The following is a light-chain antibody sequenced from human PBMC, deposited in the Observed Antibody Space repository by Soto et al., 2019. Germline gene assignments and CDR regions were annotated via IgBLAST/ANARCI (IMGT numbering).Light chain of an antibody. CDR3: MQPLQTPWT. V-gene: IGKV2-28*01. Sequence: DIVMTQSPLSLPVTPGEPASISCRSSQSLLHSNGFNYLDWYLQKPGQSPHLLIHLGSNRASGVPETFSGSGSVTDFTLKISRAEAEDVGVYYCMQPLQTPWTFGQRTMVEIK. CDR1: QSLLHSNGFNY. J-gene: IGKJ1*01. CDR2: LGS.